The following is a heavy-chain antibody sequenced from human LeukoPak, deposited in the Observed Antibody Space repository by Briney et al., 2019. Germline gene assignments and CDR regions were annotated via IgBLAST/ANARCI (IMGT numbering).Heavy chain of an antibody. CDR2: IIPILGIA. V-gene: IGHV1-69*04. CDR1: VYTFTIYG. CDR3: ASSDCSGGSCYSIYYYGMDV. D-gene: IGHD2-15*01. J-gene: IGHJ6*02. Sequence: ASVTVSCTASVYTFTIYGISWGRQAPGQGREWMGRIIPILGIANYAQKFQGTATITADNSTITAYMELSSLRSEDTAVYYCASSDCSGGSCYSIYYYGMDVWGQGTTVTVSS.